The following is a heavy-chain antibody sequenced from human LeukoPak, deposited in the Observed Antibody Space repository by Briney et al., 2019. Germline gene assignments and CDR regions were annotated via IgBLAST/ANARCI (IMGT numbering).Heavy chain of an antibody. CDR1: GGSISSYY. Sequence: PSETLSLTCTVSGGSISSYYWSWLRQPPGKALERIGYIYYTGKTYYNPSLEGRVTILVDTSRNHFSVKLSSVTAADTAVYYCARSQNYYGSGDYWSQGTLVTVSS. J-gene: IGHJ4*02. V-gene: IGHV4-59*01. CDR2: IYYTGKT. CDR3: ARSQNYYGSGDY. D-gene: IGHD3-10*01.